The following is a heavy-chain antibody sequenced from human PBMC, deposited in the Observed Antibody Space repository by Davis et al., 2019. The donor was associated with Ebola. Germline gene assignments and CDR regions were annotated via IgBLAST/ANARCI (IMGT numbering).Heavy chain of an antibody. Sequence: MPSETLSLTCAVYGGSFSGYYWSWICQPPGKGLEWIGEINHSGSTNYNPSLKSRVTISVDTSKNQFSLKLSSVTAADTAVYYCARGPGIRYFDWLLYRPFDYWGQGTLVTVSS. J-gene: IGHJ4*02. CDR1: GGSFSGYY. CDR2: INHSGST. D-gene: IGHD3-9*01. V-gene: IGHV4-34*01. CDR3: ARGPGIRYFDWLLYRPFDY.